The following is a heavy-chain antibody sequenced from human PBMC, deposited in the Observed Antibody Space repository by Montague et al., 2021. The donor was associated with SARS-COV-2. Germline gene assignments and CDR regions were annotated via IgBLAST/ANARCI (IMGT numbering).Heavy chain of an antibody. Sequence: SETLSLTCTVSGGSISSSSYYWGWIRQPPGKGLEWIGSIYYSGSTYYNPSLKSRVTISVDTSKNQFSLKPSSVTAADTAVYYRARDTRITMIVVVQGYGMDVWGQGTTVTVSS. D-gene: IGHD3-22*01. CDR2: IYYSGST. J-gene: IGHJ6*02. CDR1: GGSISSSSYY. V-gene: IGHV4-39*07. CDR3: ARDTRITMIVVVQGYGMDV.